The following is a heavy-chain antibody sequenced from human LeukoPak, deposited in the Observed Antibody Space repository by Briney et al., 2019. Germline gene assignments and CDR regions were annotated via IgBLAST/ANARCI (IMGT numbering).Heavy chain of an antibody. J-gene: IGHJ5*02. CDR2: ISGSSYYI. D-gene: IGHD2-15*01. CDR1: GFTFSSYT. Sequence: PGGSLRLSCAASGFTFSSYTVNWIRQAPGKGLEWVSSISGSSYYIYYADSVRGRYTISRDNSKNTLYLQMNSLRAEDTAVYYCARAAADIVVVVAATEGSDNWFDPWGQGTLVTVSS. CDR3: ARAAADIVVVVAATEGSDNWFDP. V-gene: IGHV3-21*01.